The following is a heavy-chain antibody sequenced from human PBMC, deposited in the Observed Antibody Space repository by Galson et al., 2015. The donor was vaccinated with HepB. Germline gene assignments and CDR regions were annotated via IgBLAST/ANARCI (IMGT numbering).Heavy chain of an antibody. V-gene: IGHV4-59*01. CDR3: ARGSLDGSGSYYEDY. J-gene: IGHJ4*02. CDR2: IYYSGST. CDR1: GGSISSYY. D-gene: IGHD3-10*01. Sequence: ETLSLTCTVSGGSISSYYWSWIRQPPGKGLEWIGYIYYSGSTNYNASLKSRVTISVDTSKNQFSLKLSSVTAADTAVYYCARGSLDGSGSYYEDYWGQGTLVTVSS.